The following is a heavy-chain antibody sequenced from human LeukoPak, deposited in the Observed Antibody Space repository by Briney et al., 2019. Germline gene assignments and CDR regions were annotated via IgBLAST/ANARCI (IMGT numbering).Heavy chain of an antibody. CDR1: GFMFSSYW. V-gene: IGHV3-30*18. Sequence: PGGSLRLSCAASGFMFSSYWMHWVRQAPGKGLEWVAVISYDGSNKYYADSVKGRFTISRDNSKNTLYLQMNSLRDEDTAVYYCAKAVGVYCSSTSCYVAGMDVWGQGTTVTVSS. CDR3: AKAVGVYCSSTSCYVAGMDV. CDR2: ISYDGSNK. D-gene: IGHD2-2*01. J-gene: IGHJ6*02.